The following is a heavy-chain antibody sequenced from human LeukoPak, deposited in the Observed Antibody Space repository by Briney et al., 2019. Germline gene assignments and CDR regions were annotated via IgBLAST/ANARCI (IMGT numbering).Heavy chain of an antibody. CDR2: ISNDGGST. V-gene: IGHV3-64D*06. Sequence: GGSLRLSCSASGFTFSSYAMHWVRQAPGKGLEYVSAISNDGGSTYYADFVKGRFTISRDNSKNTLYLQMSSLRAEDTAVYYCVEDSSGWSPDYWGQGTLVTVSS. D-gene: IGHD6-19*01. CDR3: VEDSSGWSPDY. J-gene: IGHJ4*02. CDR1: GFTFSSYA.